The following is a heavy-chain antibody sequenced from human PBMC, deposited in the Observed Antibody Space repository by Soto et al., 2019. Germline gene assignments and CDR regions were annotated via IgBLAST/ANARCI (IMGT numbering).Heavy chain of an antibody. J-gene: IGHJ4*02. D-gene: IGHD5-18*01. CDR1: GYTFTSYG. CDR2: ISAYNGNT. V-gene: IGHV1-18*01. CDR3: ARANLGIQLGENFDY. Sequence: GASVKVSCKASGYTFTSYGISWVRQAPGQGLEWMGWISAYNGNTNYAQKLQGRVTMTTDTSTSTAYMELRSLRSDDTAVYYCARANLGIQLGENFDYWGQGTLVTVSS.